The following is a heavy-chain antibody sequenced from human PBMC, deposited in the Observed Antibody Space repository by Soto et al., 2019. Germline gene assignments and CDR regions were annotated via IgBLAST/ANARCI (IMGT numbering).Heavy chain of an antibody. V-gene: IGHV1-69*13. Sequence: SVKVSCKSSGGTFSSYAISWVRQAPGLGLEWMGGIIPIFGTANYAQKFQGRVTITADESTSTAYMELSSLRSEDTAVYYCARGSSSWFTYSHYYYSYGMDVWGQGTTVTVSS. J-gene: IGHJ6*02. CDR1: GGTFSSYA. D-gene: IGHD6-13*01. CDR2: IIPIFGTA. CDR3: ARGSSSWFTYSHYYYSYGMDV.